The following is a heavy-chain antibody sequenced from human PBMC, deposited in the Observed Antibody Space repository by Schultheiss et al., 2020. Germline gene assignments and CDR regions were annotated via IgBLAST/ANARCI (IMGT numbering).Heavy chain of an antibody. Sequence: SETLSLTCTVSGGSISSGGYYWSWIRQPAGKGLEWIGRIYTSGSTNYNPSLKSRVTISVDTSKNQFSLKLSSVTAADTAVYYCARDHSNWFDPWGQGTLVTVSS. CDR2: IYTSGST. J-gene: IGHJ5*02. V-gene: IGHV4-61*02. CDR3: ARDHSNWFDP. CDR1: GGSISSGGYY.